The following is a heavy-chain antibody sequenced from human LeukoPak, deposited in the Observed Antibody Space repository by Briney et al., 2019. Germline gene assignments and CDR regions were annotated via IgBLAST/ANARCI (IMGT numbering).Heavy chain of an antibody. Sequence: ASVKVSCKASGYTFTGYYMHWVRQAPGQGLEWMGWISAYNGNTNYAQKLQGRVTMTTDTSTSTAYMELRSLRSDDTAVYYCARDELVAVAGTDYWGQGTLVTVSS. CDR1: GYTFTGYY. CDR3: ARDELVAVAGTDY. D-gene: IGHD6-19*01. J-gene: IGHJ4*02. CDR2: ISAYNGNT. V-gene: IGHV1-18*04.